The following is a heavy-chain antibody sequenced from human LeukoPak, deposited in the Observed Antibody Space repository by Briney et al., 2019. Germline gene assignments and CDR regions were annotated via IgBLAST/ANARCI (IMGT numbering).Heavy chain of an antibody. CDR2: IYHSGST. J-gene: IGHJ4*02. CDR1: GGSISSGGYY. V-gene: IGHV4-30-2*01. CDR3: FADYGDGGGY. D-gene: IGHD4-17*01. Sequence: PSQTLSLTCTVSGGSISSGGYYWSWIRQPPGKGLEWIGYIYHSGSTYYNPSLKSRVTISVDRSKNQFSLKLSSVTAADTAVYYCFADYGDGGGYWGQGTLVTVSS.